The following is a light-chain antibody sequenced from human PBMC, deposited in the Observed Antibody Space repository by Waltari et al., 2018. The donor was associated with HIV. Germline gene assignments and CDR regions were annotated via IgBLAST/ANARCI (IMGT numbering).Light chain of an antibody. CDR2: DVS. V-gene: IGLV2-14*03. Sequence: QSALTQPASVPGSPGQSITISCTGTSSDVGGYKYVPWYQRYPGKAPKLMIYDVSNRPSGVSNRFSGSKSGNTASLTISGLQAEDEADYYCGSYTSSNTYVFGTGTKVTVL. CDR1: SSDVGGYKY. CDR3: GSYTSSNTYV. J-gene: IGLJ1*01.